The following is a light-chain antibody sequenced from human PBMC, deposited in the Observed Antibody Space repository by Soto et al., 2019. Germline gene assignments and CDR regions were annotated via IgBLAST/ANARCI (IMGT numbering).Light chain of an antibody. J-gene: IGLJ3*02. CDR3: CSYAGSYTWL. CDR1: NSDVGDYNF. V-gene: IGLV2-11*01. CDR2: DVN. Sequence: QSVLTQPRSVSGSPGQSVTISCTGTNSDVGDYNFVSWYQQHPGKAPKFIIYDVNKRPSGVPDRFSGSKSGNTASLTISGLQAEDEADYYCCSYAGSYTWLFGGGTKLSVL.